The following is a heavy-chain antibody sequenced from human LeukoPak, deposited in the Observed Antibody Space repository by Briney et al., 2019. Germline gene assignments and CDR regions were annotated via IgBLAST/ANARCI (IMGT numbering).Heavy chain of an antibody. CDR2: VSGVSNFI. CDR1: GFDFSAYT. J-gene: IGHJ4*02. CDR3: ARSSGYSGYDFWVSGLTGSEGFDY. V-gene: IGHV3-21*01. D-gene: IGHD5-12*01. Sequence: GGSLRLSCAASGFDFSAYTMAWVRQAPGRGLEWVSSVSGVSNFIYYADSVRGRFTISRDNAKNSLFLQMNSLRAEDTAVYYCARSSGYSGYDFWVSGLTGSEGFDYWGQGTLVTVSS.